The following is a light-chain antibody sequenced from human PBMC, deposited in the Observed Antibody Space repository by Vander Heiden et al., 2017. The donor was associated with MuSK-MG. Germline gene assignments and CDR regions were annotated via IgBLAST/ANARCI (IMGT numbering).Light chain of an antibody. V-gene: IGKV1-33*01. CDR1: QDISNY. CDR2: DAS. CDR3: QQEDNLPIT. J-gene: IGKJ4*01. Sequence: DIQMTQSPSSLSASVGDRVTITCQASQDISNYLNWYQQKPGKAPKLLIYDASNLETGVPSRFSGSGSGTDFTFTISSRQPEDFATYYCQQEDNLPITFGRGTKVDIK.